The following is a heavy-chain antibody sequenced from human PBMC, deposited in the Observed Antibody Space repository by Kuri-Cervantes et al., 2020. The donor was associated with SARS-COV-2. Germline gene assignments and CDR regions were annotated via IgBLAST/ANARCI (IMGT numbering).Heavy chain of an antibody. V-gene: IGHV3-23*03. J-gene: IGHJ4*02. CDR1: GFTFSSYA. D-gene: IGHD3-16*01. Sequence: GESLKISCAASGFTFSSYAMSWVRQAPGKGLEWVSVIYSGGSSTYYADSVKGRFTISRDNSKNTLYLQMNSLRAEDTAVYYCANRGEPNDYWGQGTLVTVSS. CDR2: IYSGGSST. CDR3: ANRGEPNDY.